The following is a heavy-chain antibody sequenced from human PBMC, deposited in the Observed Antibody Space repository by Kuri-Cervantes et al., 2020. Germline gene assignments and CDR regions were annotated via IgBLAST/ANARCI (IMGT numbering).Heavy chain of an antibody. V-gene: IGHV3-7*01. Sequence: LSLTCAASGFTFTSYWMTWVRQAPGKGLEWVANIKQDGNDKYYVDSVKGRFTISRDNAQNSVYLQMNSLRAEDTAVYYCAREEEGGSYSFDYWGQGTLVTVSS. CDR3: AREEEGGSYSFDY. J-gene: IGHJ4*02. CDR1: GFTFTSYW. CDR2: IKQDGNDK. D-gene: IGHD1-26*01.